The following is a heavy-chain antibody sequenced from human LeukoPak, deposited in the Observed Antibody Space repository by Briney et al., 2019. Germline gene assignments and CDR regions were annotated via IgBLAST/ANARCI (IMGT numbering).Heavy chain of an antibody. CDR2: ISGRSTRT. CDR1: GFTFSTYA. Sequence: GGSLRLSCAASGFTFSTYAMTWVRQAPGKGLEWVSGISGRSTRTHYADSVKGRFTISRDNSKSTVYLQMNSLRAEDTAIYYCAKDPDYGDYYFDFWGRGTLVTVSS. D-gene: IGHD4-17*01. CDR3: AKDPDYGDYYFDF. V-gene: IGHV3-23*01. J-gene: IGHJ4*02.